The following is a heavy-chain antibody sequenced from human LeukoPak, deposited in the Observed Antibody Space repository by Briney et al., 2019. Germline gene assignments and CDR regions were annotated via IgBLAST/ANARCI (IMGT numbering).Heavy chain of an antibody. J-gene: IGHJ4*02. CDR2: ISNSGGTT. Sequence: SGGSLRLSCAASRFSFSTYAMSWVRQAPGKGLEWVSSISNSGGTTYYADSVEGRFTISRDNSKNTLYLQMNSLSAEDTAVYHCAKTQPFSGSYGGGYFDYWGQGTLVTVSS. D-gene: IGHD1-26*01. CDR3: AKTQPFSGSYGGGYFDY. V-gene: IGHV3-23*01. CDR1: RFSFSTYA.